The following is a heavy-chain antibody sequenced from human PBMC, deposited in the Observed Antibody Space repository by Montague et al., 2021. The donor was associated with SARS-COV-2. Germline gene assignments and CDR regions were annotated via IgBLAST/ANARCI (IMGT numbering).Heavy chain of an antibody. D-gene: IGHD3-22*01. J-gene: IGHJ3*02. Sequence: SETLSLTCTVSGGSISSSSYYWGWIRQPPGKGLEWIGSVYYTGGTYYNPSLKSRVTISVDTSTNQFSLNLSSVTAADTAVYYCASHGYYETYDYFDIWGQGTMVAVSS. V-gene: IGHV4-39*01. CDR3: ASHGYYETYDYFDI. CDR1: GGSISSSSYY. CDR2: VYYTGGT.